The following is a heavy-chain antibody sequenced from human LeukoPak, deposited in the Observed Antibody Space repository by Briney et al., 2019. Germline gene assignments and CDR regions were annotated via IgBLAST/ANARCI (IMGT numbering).Heavy chain of an antibody. D-gene: IGHD1-26*01. Sequence: PGGSLRLSCAASGFTFSSHSMNWVRQAPGKGLEWVSYISSSSSTIYYADSVKGRFTISRDNSKNTLYLQMNSLRAEDTAVYYCARERVGATSDAFDIWGQGTMVTVSS. CDR3: ARERVGATSDAFDI. J-gene: IGHJ3*02. CDR1: GFTFSSHS. V-gene: IGHV3-48*01. CDR2: ISSSSSTI.